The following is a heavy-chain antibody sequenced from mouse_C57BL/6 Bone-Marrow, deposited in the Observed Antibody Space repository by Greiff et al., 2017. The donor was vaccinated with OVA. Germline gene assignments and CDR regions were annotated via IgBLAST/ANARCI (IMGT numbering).Heavy chain of an antibody. CDR2: IYPRDGST. J-gene: IGHJ4*01. CDR3: AGRVDYYAVDY. CDR1: GYTFTDYT. V-gene: IGHV1-78*01. D-gene: IGHD1-1*01. Sequence: QVQLKQSDAEFVKPGASVKISCKVSGYTFTDYTIHWVKQRPEQGLEWIGYIYPRDGSTKYNEKFKGKATLTADKSSSTAYMQLNSLTSEDSAVYFCAGRVDYYAVDYWGQGTSVTVSS.